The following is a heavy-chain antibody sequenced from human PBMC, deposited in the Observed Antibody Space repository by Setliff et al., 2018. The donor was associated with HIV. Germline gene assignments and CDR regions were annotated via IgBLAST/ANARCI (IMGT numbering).Heavy chain of an antibody. CDR3: ARGGLRIRGVIDSFDY. V-gene: IGHV4-59*12. D-gene: IGHD3-10*01. J-gene: IGHJ4*02. Sequence: ASETLSLTCVVSGGSISTYYWSWIRQPPGKGLEWIGSIYFTGSSDNNPSLKSRVTISLDTSTNQLSLKLSSVIAADTAVYYCARGGLRIRGVIDSFDYWGRGTLVTVSS. CDR2: IYFTGSS. CDR1: GGSISTYY.